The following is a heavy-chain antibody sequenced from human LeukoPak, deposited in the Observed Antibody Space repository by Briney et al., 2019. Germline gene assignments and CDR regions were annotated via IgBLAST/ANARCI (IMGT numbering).Heavy chain of an antibody. CDR1: GFTFGRCA. D-gene: IGHD3-10*02. CDR2: INGSGANT. Sequence: GGSLRLSCAASGFTFGRCAMNWVRQAPGKGLEWLSSINGSGANTYYADSVEGRFTISRDNSQNTLYLQMNSLRAEDTAVYYCAKDVRGYNRPFDYWGQGTLVTVSS. CDR3: AKDVRGYNRPFDY. V-gene: IGHV3-23*01. J-gene: IGHJ4*02.